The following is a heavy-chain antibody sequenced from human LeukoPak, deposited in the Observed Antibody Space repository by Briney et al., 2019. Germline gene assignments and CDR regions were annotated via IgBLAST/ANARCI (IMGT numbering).Heavy chain of an antibody. CDR3: ARSSYSSSSSV. J-gene: IGHJ3*01. Sequence: GGSLRLSCAVSGFTSSGFWMSWSRQAPGKGLEWVASINSDGSEGYCADVVKGRFTISRDNAKNSLYLQINSLRAEDTAVYYCARSSYSSSSSVWGQGTMVTVSS. D-gene: IGHD6-6*01. CDR2: INSDGSEG. CDR1: GFTSSGFW. V-gene: IGHV3-7*03.